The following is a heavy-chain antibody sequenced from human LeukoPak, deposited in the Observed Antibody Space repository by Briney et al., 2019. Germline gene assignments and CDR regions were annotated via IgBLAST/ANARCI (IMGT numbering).Heavy chain of an antibody. J-gene: IGHJ4*02. CDR3: AKWGDYDILTGYYVSDF. CDR2: ISGSGGST. CDR1: GFTFSNYA. D-gene: IGHD3-9*01. V-gene: IGHV3-23*01. Sequence: PGGSLRLSCAASGFTFSNYAMTWVRQAPGKGLEWVSAISGSGGSTYYADSVKGRFTISRDNSKNTLYVEMNTLRAEDTAVYYCAKWGDYDILTGYYVSDFWGQGTLVTVSS.